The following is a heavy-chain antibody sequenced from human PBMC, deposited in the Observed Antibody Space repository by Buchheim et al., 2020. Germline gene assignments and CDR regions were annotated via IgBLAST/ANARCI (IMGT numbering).Heavy chain of an antibody. Sequence: EVQLVESGGGLVKPGGSLRLSCAASGFTFSSYSMNWVRQAPGKGLEWVSSISSSSSYIYYADSGKGRSTISRDNAKNSLSPQMNSLRAEDTAVYYCARGPVDTAMGIDYWGQGTL. CDR3: ARGPVDTAMGIDY. J-gene: IGHJ4*02. V-gene: IGHV3-21*01. CDR2: ISSSSSYI. D-gene: IGHD5-18*01. CDR1: GFTFSSYS.